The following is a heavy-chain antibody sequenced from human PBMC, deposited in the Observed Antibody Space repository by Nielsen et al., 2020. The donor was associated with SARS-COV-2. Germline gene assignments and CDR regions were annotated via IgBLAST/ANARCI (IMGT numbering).Heavy chain of an antibody. V-gene: IGHV3-30*03. CDR1: GFTFSSYS. CDR2: ISYDGSNK. Sequence: GESLKISCAASGFTFSSYSMNWVRQAPGKGLEWVAVISYDGSNKYYADSVKGRFTISRDNSKNTLYLQMNSLRAEDTAVYYCARDPAFGVVISYYYFDYWGQGTLVTVSS. J-gene: IGHJ4*02. D-gene: IGHD3-3*01. CDR3: ARDPAFGVVISYYYFDY.